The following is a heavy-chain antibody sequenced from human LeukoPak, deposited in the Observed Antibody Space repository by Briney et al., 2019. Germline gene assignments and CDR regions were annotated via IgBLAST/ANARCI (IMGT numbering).Heavy chain of an antibody. Sequence: GGSLRLSCAASGFTFSNYGIHWVRQAPGKGLEWVAFIRYDGSNKFYVDSVKGRFAISRDNSKNTLHLQMNSLRAEDTAVYYCARDLINIYAGQQPNDYWGQGTLVTVSS. J-gene: IGHJ4*02. CDR2: IRYDGSNK. V-gene: IGHV3-30*02. CDR3: ARDLINIYAGQQPNDY. D-gene: IGHD6-13*01. CDR1: GFTFSNYG.